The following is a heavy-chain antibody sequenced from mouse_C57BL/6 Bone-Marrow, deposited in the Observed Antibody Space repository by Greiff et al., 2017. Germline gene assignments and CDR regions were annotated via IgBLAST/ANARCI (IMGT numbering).Heavy chain of an antibody. CDR1: GFTFSSYA. J-gene: IGHJ2*01. Sequence: EVQGVESGEGLVKPGGSLKLSCAASGFTFSSYAMSWVRQTPEKRLEWVAYISSGGDYIYYADTVEGRFTISRDNARNTLYLQMSSLKSEDTAMYYCTRERGYGSSPYYFDYWGQGTTLTVSS. CDR2: ISSGGDYI. V-gene: IGHV5-9-1*02. CDR3: TRERGYGSSPYYFDY. D-gene: IGHD1-1*01.